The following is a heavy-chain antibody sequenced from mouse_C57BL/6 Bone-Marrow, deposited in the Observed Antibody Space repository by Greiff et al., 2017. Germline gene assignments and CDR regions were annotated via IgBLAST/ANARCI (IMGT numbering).Heavy chain of an antibody. CDR2: INTNNGGT. CDR1: GYTFTDYN. Sequence: EVQLQESGPELVKPGASVKMSCKASGYTFTDYNMHWVKQSHGKSLEWIGNINTNNGGTSYNQKFKGKATLSVNKSSSTAYMEIRSLTSEDSAVYYCARGVTAVVADYWGQGTTLTGSS. CDR3: ARGVTAVVADY. J-gene: IGHJ2*01. V-gene: IGHV1-22*01. D-gene: IGHD2-13*01.